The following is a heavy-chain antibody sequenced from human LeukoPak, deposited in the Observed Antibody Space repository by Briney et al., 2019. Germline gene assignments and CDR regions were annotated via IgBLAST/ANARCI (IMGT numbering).Heavy chain of an antibody. Sequence: ASVKVSRKASGYTFTSYAMHWVRQAPGQRLEWMGWINAGNGNTKYSQKFQGRVTITRDTSASTAYMELSSLRSEDTAVYYCATGLYGSGSAYYYYGMDVWGQGTTVTVSS. CDR3: ATGLYGSGSAYYYYGMDV. J-gene: IGHJ6*02. CDR2: INAGNGNT. D-gene: IGHD3-10*01. V-gene: IGHV1-3*01. CDR1: GYTFTSYA.